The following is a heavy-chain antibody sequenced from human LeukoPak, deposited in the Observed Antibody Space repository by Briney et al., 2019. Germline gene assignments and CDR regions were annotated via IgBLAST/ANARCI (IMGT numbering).Heavy chain of an antibody. D-gene: IGHD6-13*01. CDR2: IGSGSAGT. Sequence: GGSLRLSCAGSGFTFSAYAMSWVRQAPGKGLEWVSAIGSGSAGTHYADSVKGRFTIYRDDSKNTLYLQMNSLRAEDTAVYYCARPRLPVAGTRWFDPWGQGTLVIVSS. V-gene: IGHV3-23*01. J-gene: IGHJ5*02. CDR1: GFTFSAYA. CDR3: ARPRLPVAGTRWFDP.